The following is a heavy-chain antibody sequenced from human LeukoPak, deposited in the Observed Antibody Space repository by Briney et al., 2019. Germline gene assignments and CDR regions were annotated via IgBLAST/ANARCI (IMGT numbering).Heavy chain of an antibody. V-gene: IGHV4-31*03. CDR2: IYYSGST. CDR3: ATLPSSWYVGGWFDP. CDR1: SGCSGGGGYY. D-gene: IGHD6-13*01. J-gene: IGHJ5*02. Sequence: PTQTLSLTCTVYSGCSGGGGYYCSWIRLHPGKGLACIGTIYYSGSTYYNTSLQSRVTISVDTSKNQFSLKLSSLTAADTAVYYCATLPSSWYVGGWFDPWGQGTLVTVSS.